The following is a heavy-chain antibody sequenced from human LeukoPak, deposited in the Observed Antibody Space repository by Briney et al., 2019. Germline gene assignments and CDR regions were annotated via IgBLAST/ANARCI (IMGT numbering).Heavy chain of an antibody. CDR2: IDSGSSYI. J-gene: IGHJ6*04. V-gene: IGHV3-21*01. Sequence: PGGSLRLSCAASGFTPNTYTMNWVRQAPGKGLEWVSSIDSGSSYIYYADSLKGRFTISRDNAKNSLYLQMNSLRAEDTAVYYCAELGITMIGGVWGKGTRSPSPQ. CDR1: GFTPNTYT. D-gene: IGHD3-10*02. CDR3: AELGITMIGGV.